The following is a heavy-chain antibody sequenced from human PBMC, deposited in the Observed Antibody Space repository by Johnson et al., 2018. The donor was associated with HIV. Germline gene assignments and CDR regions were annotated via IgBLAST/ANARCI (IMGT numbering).Heavy chain of an antibody. CDR1: GFTFSSYV. Sequence: VQLVESGGGLVQPGGSLRLSCAASGFTFSSYVMSWVRQAPGKGLEWVSSISASGGSTYYADSVKGRFTISRDNSKNTLYLQMNSLRAEDTAVYYCAKEYSSPYGDYDGGAFDIWGQGTMVTVSS. D-gene: IGHD4-17*01. CDR2: ISASGGST. J-gene: IGHJ3*02. V-gene: IGHV3-23*04. CDR3: AKEYSSPYGDYDGGAFDI.